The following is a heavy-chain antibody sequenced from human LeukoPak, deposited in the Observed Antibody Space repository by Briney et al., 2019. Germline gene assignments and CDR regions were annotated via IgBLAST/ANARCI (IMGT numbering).Heavy chain of an antibody. CDR3: AKRKKSPGYSSLDQ. V-gene: IGHV3-23*01. CDR1: GFTFSSFA. J-gene: IGHJ4*02. Sequence: GGSLRLSCVASGFTFSSFALDWVRQAPGRGRGWISVVSRTGSTKYYADSVNGRFAVSRDNSKNTVYLQMNSLRVDDSAVYDCAKRKKSPGYSSLDQWGQGTLVTVSS. CDR2: VSRTGSTK. D-gene: IGHD2-15*01.